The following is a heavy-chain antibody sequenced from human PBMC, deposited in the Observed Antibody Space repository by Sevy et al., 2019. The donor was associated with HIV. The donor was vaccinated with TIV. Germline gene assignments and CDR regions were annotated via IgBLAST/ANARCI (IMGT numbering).Heavy chain of an antibody. CDR2: IWYDGSNK. D-gene: IGHD2-2*01. CDR3: ARDRRGIVVVPAAMESGMDV. V-gene: IGHV3-33*01. Sequence: GGSLRLSCAASGFTFSSYGMHWVRQAPGKGLEWVAVIWYDGSNKYYANSVKGRFTISRDNSKNTMYLQMNSLIAEDTAVYYCARDRRGIVVVPAAMESGMDVWGQGTTVTVSS. CDR1: GFTFSSYG. J-gene: IGHJ6*02.